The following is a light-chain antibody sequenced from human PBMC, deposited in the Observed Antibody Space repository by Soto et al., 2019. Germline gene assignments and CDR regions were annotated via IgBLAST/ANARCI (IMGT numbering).Light chain of an antibody. CDR1: QTINSW. CDR3: QQSYSTPRT. J-gene: IGKJ1*01. V-gene: IGKV1-5*01. Sequence: DIQMTQSPSTLSASVGDRVTITCRASQTINSWLAWYQQKPGKAPKVLIFDASSLKTGVPSRFSGSRSGTEFTLTISNLQPDDFATYYCQQSYSTPRTFGQGTKVDIK. CDR2: DAS.